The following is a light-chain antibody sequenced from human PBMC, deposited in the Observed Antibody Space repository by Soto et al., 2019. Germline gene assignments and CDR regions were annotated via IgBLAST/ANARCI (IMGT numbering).Light chain of an antibody. Sequence: QSVLTQPRSVSGSPGQSVTMSCTGTSSDVGGYNYVSWYQQHPGKAPKLMIYDVSKRPSGVPDRFSGSKSGNTASLTISGLQAEDESDYYCFSYAGTYSLVFGGGTKLTVL. CDR1: SSDVGGYNY. V-gene: IGLV2-11*01. CDR3: FSYAGTYSLV. J-gene: IGLJ2*01. CDR2: DVS.